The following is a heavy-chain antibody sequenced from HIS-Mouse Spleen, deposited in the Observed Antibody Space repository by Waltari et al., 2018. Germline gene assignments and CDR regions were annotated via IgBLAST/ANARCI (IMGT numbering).Heavy chain of an antibody. J-gene: IGHJ6*02. CDR3: ARGVGSSWYYYYYGMDV. CDR1: GYTFTSYD. Sequence: QVQLVQSGAEVKKPGASVKVSCKASGYTFTSYDINWVRQATGQGLEWMGGMNPNRGNTGYGQKFQGRVTRTRNTSISTAYMELSSLRSEDTAVYYCARGVGSSWYYYYYGMDVWGQGTTVTVSS. D-gene: IGHD6-13*01. V-gene: IGHV1-8*01. CDR2: MNPNRGNT.